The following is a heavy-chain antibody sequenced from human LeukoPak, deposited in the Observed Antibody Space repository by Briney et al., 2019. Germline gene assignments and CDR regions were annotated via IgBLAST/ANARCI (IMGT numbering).Heavy chain of an antibody. CDR1: GYTFTSYG. CDR2: ISAYNGNT. V-gene: IGHV1-18*01. D-gene: IGHD3-10*01. CDR3: ARERRRFWGVSYYYYMDV. Sequence: ASVKVSCKASGYTFTSYGISWVRQAPGQGLEWMGWISAYNGNTNYAQKLQGRVTMTTDTSTSTAYMELRSLRSDDTAVYYCARERRRFWGVSYYYYMDVWGKGTTVTVSS. J-gene: IGHJ6*03.